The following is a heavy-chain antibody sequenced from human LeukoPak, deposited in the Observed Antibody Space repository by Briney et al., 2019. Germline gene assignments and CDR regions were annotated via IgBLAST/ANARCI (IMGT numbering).Heavy chain of an antibody. Sequence: GGSLRLSCAASGFTFSNYWMSWVRQAPGKGPEWMGNIKEDGSETYYVDSVKGRFTISRDNAQNTLFLQMDSLRPEDTAVYYCVRSLRSADFWGQGTLVTVSS. CDR2: IKEDGSET. V-gene: IGHV3-7*01. J-gene: IGHJ4*02. CDR1: GFTFSNYW. CDR3: VRSLRSADF.